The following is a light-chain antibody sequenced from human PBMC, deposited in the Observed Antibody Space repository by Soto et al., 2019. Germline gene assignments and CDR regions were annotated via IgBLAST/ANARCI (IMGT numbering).Light chain of an antibody. CDR1: QSVSSY. V-gene: IGKV3-11*01. CDR3: QQRSNWRGT. J-gene: IGKJ5*01. Sequence: EIVMTQSPATLSLSPGERGTLSCRASQSVSSYLAWYQQKPGQAPRLLIYDASNRATGIPARFSGSGSGTDFTLTISSLEPEDFAVYYCQQRSNWRGTFGQGTRLEI. CDR2: DAS.